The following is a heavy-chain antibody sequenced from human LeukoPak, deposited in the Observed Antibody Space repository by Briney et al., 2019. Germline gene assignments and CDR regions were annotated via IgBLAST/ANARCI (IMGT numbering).Heavy chain of an antibody. Sequence: GGSLRLSCAPSGFTFSGSVIQWVRQASGKGLEWVGRIRSKADSYATAYAASVKGRFTISKDDSKNTAYLQMNSLTTEDTAVYYCTSGWPYYFDYWGQGTLVTVSS. CDR3: TSGWPYYFDY. J-gene: IGHJ4*02. V-gene: IGHV3-73*01. CDR1: GFTFSGSV. CDR2: IRSKADSYAT. D-gene: IGHD2-15*01.